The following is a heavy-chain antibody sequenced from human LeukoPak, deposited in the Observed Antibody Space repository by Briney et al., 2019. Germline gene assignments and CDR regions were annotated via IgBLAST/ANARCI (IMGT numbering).Heavy chain of an antibody. CDR1: GYSISSGYY. V-gene: IGHV4-38-2*02. J-gene: IGHJ4*02. CDR2: IHHSGST. D-gene: IGHD1-26*01. Sequence: SETLSLTCIVSGYSISSGYYWGWIRQPPGKGLEWIGNIHHSGSTYYNPSLKSRVTISVDTSKNQFSLKLSSVTAADTAVYYCASDGGTDYWGQGTLVTVSS. CDR3: ASDGGTDY.